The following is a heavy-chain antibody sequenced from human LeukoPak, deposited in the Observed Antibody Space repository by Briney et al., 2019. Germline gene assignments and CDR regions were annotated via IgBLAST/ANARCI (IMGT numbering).Heavy chain of an antibody. Sequence: SETLSLTCAVYGGSFSGYYWSWIRQPPGKGLEWIGEINHSGSTNYNPSLKSRVTISVDKSKNQFSLKLSSVTAADTAVYYCATEPRDLMVASCWGQGTLVTVSS. CDR1: GGSFSGYY. D-gene: IGHD2-15*01. CDR2: INHSGST. V-gene: IGHV4-34*01. J-gene: IGHJ4*02. CDR3: ATEPRDLMVASC.